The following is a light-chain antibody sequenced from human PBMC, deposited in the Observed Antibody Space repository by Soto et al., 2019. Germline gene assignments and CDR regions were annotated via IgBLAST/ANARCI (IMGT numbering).Light chain of an antibody. CDR3: QSYDSSLSAHVV. J-gene: IGLJ2*01. V-gene: IGLV1-40*01. CDR2: GNS. Sequence: QSALTQPPSVSGAPGQRVTISCTGSSSNIGAGYDVHWYQQLPGTAPKLLIYGNSNRPSGVPDRFSGSKSGTSAPLAITGLQAEDEADYYCQSYDSSLSAHVVFGGGTKLTVL. CDR1: SSNIGAGYD.